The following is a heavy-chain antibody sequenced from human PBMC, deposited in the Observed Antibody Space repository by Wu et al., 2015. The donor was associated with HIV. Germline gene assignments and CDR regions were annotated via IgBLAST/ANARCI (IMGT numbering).Heavy chain of an antibody. D-gene: IGHD3-22*01. J-gene: IGHJ4*02. Sequence: QVQLVQSEAEVEKPGASVKVSCKASGYTFTSYDINWVRQATGQGLEWMGWMNPNSGNTGYAQKFQGRVTITRNTSISTAYMELSSLRSEDTAVYYCARVDYDSSGYYYGVDYWGQGTLVTVSS. CDR3: ARVDYDSSGYYYGVDY. CDR2: MNPNSGNT. CDR1: GYTFTSYD. V-gene: IGHV1-8*03.